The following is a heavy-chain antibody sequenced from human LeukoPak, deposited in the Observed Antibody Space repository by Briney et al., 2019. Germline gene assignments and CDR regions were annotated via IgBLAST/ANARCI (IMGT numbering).Heavy chain of an antibody. D-gene: IGHD3-10*01. Sequence: GASVKISCKASGYTFTSYGISWVRQAPGQGLEWVGWISAYNGNTNYAQKLQGRVTMTTDTSTSTAYMELRSLRSDDTAVYYCARAPLWFGESRGPFDYWGQGTLVTVSS. CDR3: ARAPLWFGESRGPFDY. CDR2: ISAYNGNT. CDR1: GYTFTSYG. J-gene: IGHJ4*02. V-gene: IGHV1-18*04.